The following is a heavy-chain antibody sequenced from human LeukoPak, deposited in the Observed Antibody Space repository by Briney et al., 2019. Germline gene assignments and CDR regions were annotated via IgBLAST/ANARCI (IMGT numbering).Heavy chain of an antibody. D-gene: IGHD6-13*01. CDR2: IYHSEST. V-gene: IGHV4-38-2*01. CDR1: GYSISSGYY. CDR3: ASPRSSSDAFDI. J-gene: IGHJ3*02. Sequence: SETLSLTCAVSGYSISSGYYWGWIRQPPGKGLEWIGSIYHSESTYYNPSLKSRVTISVDTSKNQFSLKLSSVTAADTAVYYCASPRSSSDAFDIWGQGTMVTVSS.